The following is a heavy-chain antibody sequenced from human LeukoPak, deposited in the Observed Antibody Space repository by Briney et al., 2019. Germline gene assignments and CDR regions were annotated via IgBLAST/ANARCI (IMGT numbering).Heavy chain of an antibody. CDR3: ARELGITRTHDAFDI. J-gene: IGHJ3*02. V-gene: IGHV3-21*01. D-gene: IGHD1-7*01. CDR2: ISSSSSYI. Sequence: GGSLRLSCAASGVTFSSYSMNWVRQAPGEGLEWVSSISSSSSYIYYADSVKGRFTISRDNAKNSLYLQMNSLRAEDTAVYYCARELGITRTHDAFDIWGQGTMVTVSS. CDR1: GVTFSSYS.